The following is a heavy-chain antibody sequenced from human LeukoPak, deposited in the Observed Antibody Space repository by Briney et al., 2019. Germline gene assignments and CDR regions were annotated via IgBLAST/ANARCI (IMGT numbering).Heavy chain of an antibody. Sequence: KTGGSLRLSCAASGFTFSSYSMNWVRQAPGKGLEWVSSISSSSSYIYYADSVKGRFTISRDNAKNSLYLQMNSLRAEDTAVYYCARDHAGGLTPDAFDIWGQGTMVTVSS. J-gene: IGHJ3*02. V-gene: IGHV3-21*01. CDR3: ARDHAGGLTPDAFDI. CDR1: GFTFSSYS. CDR2: ISSSSSYI. D-gene: IGHD3-10*01.